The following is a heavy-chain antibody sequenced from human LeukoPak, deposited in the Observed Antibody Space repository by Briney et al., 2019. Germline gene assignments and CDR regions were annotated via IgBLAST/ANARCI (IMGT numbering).Heavy chain of an antibody. D-gene: IGHD3-10*01. CDR1: GGSISGYY. CDR3: ARRITIGGRSWFDP. J-gene: IGHJ5*02. V-gene: IGHV4-4*07. Sequence: PSETLSLTCSVSGGSISGYYWSWIRQPAGKGLEWIGRIYTSGSTNYNPSLKSRVTMSVDTSKNQFSLKLSSVTAADTAVYYCARRITIGGRSWFDPWGQGTLVTVSS. CDR2: IYTSGST.